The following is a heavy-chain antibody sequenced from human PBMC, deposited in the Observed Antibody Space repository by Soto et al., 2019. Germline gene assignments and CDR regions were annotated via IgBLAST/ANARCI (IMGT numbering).Heavy chain of an antibody. CDR2: IYYSGSS. V-gene: IGHV4-31*03. Sequence: PSETLSLTCSVSGDSISSSGYYWSWIRQRPGKGLEWIGNIYYSGSSYNNPSLKSRVTISVNTSKNQFSLNLRPVTAADTAVYYCARDSDYYSSGSFDYWGQGTLVTVSS. D-gene: IGHD3-10*01. J-gene: IGHJ4*02. CDR1: GDSISSSGYY. CDR3: ARDSDYYSSGSFDY.